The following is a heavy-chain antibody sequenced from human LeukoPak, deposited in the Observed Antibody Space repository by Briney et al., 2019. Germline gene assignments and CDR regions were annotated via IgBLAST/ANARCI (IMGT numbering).Heavy chain of an antibody. Sequence: GGSLRLSCAASGFTFSSYSMNWVRQAPGKGLEWVSSISSSSSSIYYADSVKGRFTISRDNAKKSLYLQMNSLRAEDTVVYYCARLRGGWYSDDWGQGTLVTVSS. V-gene: IGHV3-21*01. D-gene: IGHD6-19*01. J-gene: IGHJ4*02. CDR3: ARLRGGWYSDD. CDR1: GFTFSSYS. CDR2: ISSSSSSI.